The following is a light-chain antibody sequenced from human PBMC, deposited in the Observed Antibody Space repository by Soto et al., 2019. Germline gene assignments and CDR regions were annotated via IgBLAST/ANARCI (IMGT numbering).Light chain of an antibody. CDR2: RNN. V-gene: IGLV1-47*01. Sequence: QSVLTQPPSASGTPGQRVTISCSGSSSNIGGNYVYWYQQLPGTAPKLLIYRNNQRPSEVPDRFSGSKSGTSASLAISGLRSEDEAGFYCAAWDDSLSGVVFGGGTKLTVL. J-gene: IGLJ2*01. CDR1: SSNIGGNY. CDR3: AAWDDSLSGVV.